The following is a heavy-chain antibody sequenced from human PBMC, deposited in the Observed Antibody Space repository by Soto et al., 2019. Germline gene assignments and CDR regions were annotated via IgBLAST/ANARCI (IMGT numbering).Heavy chain of an antibody. CDR2: TSVSGNT. Sequence: EVQLLESGGGLVQPGGSLRLSCAASGFTFSSYAMSWVRQAPGKGLEWVSATSVSGNTYYADSVKGRFTISRDNSKNTLFLQMNILRAEDTAVYFCAKDKAAQQWLGDYYYYGMDVWGQGTTVTVSS. J-gene: IGHJ6*02. D-gene: IGHD6-19*01. CDR3: AKDKAAQQWLGDYYYYGMDV. V-gene: IGHV3-23*01. CDR1: GFTFSSYA.